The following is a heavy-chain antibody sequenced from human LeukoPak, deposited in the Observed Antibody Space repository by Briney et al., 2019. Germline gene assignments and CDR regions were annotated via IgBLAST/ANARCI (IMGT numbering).Heavy chain of an antibody. Sequence: ASVKVSCKASGYTFTSYGISWVRQAPGQGLEWMGWISAYNGNTNYAQKLQGRVTMTTDTSTSTAYMELRSLRSDDTAVYYCATTARLGESYYYYYGMDVWGQGTTVTVSS. CDR1: GYTFTSYG. CDR2: ISAYNGNT. V-gene: IGHV1-18*01. D-gene: IGHD3-10*01. CDR3: ATTARLGESYYYYYGMDV. J-gene: IGHJ6*02.